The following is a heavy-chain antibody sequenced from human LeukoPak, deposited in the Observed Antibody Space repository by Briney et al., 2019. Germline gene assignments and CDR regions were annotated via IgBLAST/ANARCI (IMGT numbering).Heavy chain of an antibody. CDR1: GGSISSYY. CDR3: ARGGVTIFGVVNPFDI. V-gene: IGHV4-59*01. D-gene: IGHD3-3*01. Sequence: SETLSLTCTVSGGSISSYYWSWIRQPPGKGLEWIGYIYYSGSTNYNPSLKSRVTISVDTSKNQFSLKLSSVTAADTAVYYCARGGVTIFGVVNPFDIWGQGTLVTVSS. J-gene: IGHJ4*02. CDR2: IYYSGST.